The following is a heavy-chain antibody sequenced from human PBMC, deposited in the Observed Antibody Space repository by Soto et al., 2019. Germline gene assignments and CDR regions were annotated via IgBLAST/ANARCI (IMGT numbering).Heavy chain of an antibody. Sequence: SETLSLTCTVSGGSISSYYWSWIRQPPGKGLEWIGYIYYSGSTNYNPSLKSRVTISVDTSKNQFSLKLSSVTAADTAVYYCARGRSANYYGSGSYWFDPWGQGTPVTVSS. D-gene: IGHD3-10*01. CDR2: IYYSGST. CDR1: GGSISSYY. CDR3: ARGRSANYYGSGSYWFDP. J-gene: IGHJ5*02. V-gene: IGHV4-59*01.